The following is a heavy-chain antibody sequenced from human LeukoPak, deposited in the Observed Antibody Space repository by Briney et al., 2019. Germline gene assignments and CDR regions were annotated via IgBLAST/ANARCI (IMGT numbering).Heavy chain of an antibody. Sequence: SVKVSCKASGGTFSSYAISWVRQAPGQGLEWMGRIIPIFGTANYAQKFQGRVTITTDESTSTAYMELSSLRSEDTAVYYRASPQNGYSYGYYWGQGTLVTVSS. D-gene: IGHD5-18*01. CDR2: IIPIFGTA. CDR3: ASPQNGYSYGYY. J-gene: IGHJ4*02. CDR1: GGTFSSYA. V-gene: IGHV1-69*05.